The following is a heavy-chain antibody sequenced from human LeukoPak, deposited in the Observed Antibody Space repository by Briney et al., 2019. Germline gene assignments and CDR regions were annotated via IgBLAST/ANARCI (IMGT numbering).Heavy chain of an antibody. CDR3: TGGIVGAGDAFDV. CDR2: IRSKGNNYAT. V-gene: IGHV3-73*01. Sequence: GGSLRLYCAASGFTFSGFTMHWGPQASGKGLVWVVRIRSKGNNYATAYAASVKGRFTISREDSNNMAYLQMSRLKTEDTAVYYCTGGIVGAGDAFDVWGQGTMVTVSA. CDR1: GFTFSGFT. D-gene: IGHD1-26*01. J-gene: IGHJ3*01.